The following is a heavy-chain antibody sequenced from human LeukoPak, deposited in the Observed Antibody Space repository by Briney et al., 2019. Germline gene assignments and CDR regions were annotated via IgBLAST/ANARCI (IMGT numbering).Heavy chain of an antibody. CDR1: GDSISSGNYY. CDR2: IYSSGST. CDR3: ARGRYDTSDFSFDY. D-gene: IGHD3-22*01. J-gene: IGHJ4*02. Sequence: PSETQSLTCTVSGDSISSGNYYWSWIRQPAGQGLEWIGRIYSSGSTYYNPSLKSRVAISIDTSKNQFSLKLTSVTASDTAVYYCARGRYDTSDFSFDYWGQGTLVTVSS. V-gene: IGHV4-61*02.